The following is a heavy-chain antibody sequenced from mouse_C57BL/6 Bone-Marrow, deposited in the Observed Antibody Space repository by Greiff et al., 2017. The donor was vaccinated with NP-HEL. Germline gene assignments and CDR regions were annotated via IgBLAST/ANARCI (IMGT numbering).Heavy chain of an antibody. CDR3: TSMGVY. J-gene: IGHJ3*01. V-gene: IGHV1-15*01. CDR1: GYTFTDYE. CDR2: IDPETGGT. Sequence: QVQLKESGAELVRPGASVTLSCKASGYTFTDYEMHWVKQTPVHGLEWIGAIDPETGGTAYNQKFKGKAILTADKSSSTAYMELRSLTSEDSAVYYCTSMGVYWGQGTLVTVSA. D-gene: IGHD1-1*02.